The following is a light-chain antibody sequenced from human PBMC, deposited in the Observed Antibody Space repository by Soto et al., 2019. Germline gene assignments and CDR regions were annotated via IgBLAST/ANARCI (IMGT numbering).Light chain of an antibody. CDR1: SSDVGGYIY. Sequence: QSVLTQPRSVSGSPGQSVTISCTGTSSDVGGYIYVSWYQQYPAKAPKVMIYDVSRRPSGVPDRFSGSKSGNTASLTISCLQAEDEAVYYCCSYAGNKTVVFGGGTQLTVL. V-gene: IGLV2-11*01. CDR3: CSYAGNKTVV. J-gene: IGLJ7*01. CDR2: DVS.